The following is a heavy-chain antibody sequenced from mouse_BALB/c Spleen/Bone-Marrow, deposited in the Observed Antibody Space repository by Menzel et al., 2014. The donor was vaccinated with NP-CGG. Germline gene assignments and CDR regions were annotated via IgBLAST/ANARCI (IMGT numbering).Heavy chain of an antibody. J-gene: IGHJ3*01. CDR1: GYSFTSYW. CDR3: ARLEGNYGSTFAY. V-gene: IGHV1-61*01. D-gene: IGHD1-1*01. Sequence: VQLQQSGAELVRPGASVKLSCKASGYSFTSYWMNWVKQRPGHGPEWIGMIHPSDTETRLNQRFKDKATLTVDKSSSTAYMQLNSPTSEDSAVYYCARLEGNYGSTFAYWGQGTLVTVSA. CDR2: IHPSDTET.